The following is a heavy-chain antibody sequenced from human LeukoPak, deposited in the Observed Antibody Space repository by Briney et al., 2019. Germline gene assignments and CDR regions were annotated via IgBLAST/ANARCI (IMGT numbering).Heavy chain of an antibody. Sequence: ASVKVSCKASGYTFTSYGISWVRQAPGQGLEWMGRIIPILGIANYAQKFQGRVTITADKSTSTAYMELSSLRSEDTAVYYCARVGMVATFDCWGQGTLVTVSS. V-gene: IGHV1-69*04. CDR2: IIPILGIA. D-gene: IGHD5-12*01. CDR3: ARVGMVATFDC. J-gene: IGHJ4*02. CDR1: GYTFTSYG.